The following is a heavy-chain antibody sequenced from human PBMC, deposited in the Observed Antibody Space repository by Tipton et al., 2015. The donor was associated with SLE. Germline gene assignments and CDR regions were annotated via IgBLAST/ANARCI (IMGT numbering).Heavy chain of an antibody. CDR2: IYHSGST. V-gene: IGHV4-38-2*01. CDR3: ARGRIAVAGNHFDY. J-gene: IGHJ4*02. Sequence: GLVKPSETLSLTCAVYGGSFGDDYWGWIRQPPGKGLEWIGSIYHSGSTYYNPSLKSRVTISVDTSKNQFSLKLSSVTAADTAVYYCARGRIAVAGNHFDYWGQGTLVTVSS. D-gene: IGHD6-19*01. CDR1: GGSFGDDY.